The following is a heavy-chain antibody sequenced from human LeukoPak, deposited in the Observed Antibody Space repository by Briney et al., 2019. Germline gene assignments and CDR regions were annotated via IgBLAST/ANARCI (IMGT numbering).Heavy chain of an antibody. Sequence: PSETLSLTCTVSGGSISSYYWSWIRQPPGKGLEWIGYIYYTGGTDYNPSLKSRVTISVDTSKNQFSLKVSSVTAADTAVYYCARGSQLGIGAFDIWGQGTMVTVSS. D-gene: IGHD7-27*01. CDR1: GGSISSYY. CDR2: IYYTGGT. CDR3: ARGSQLGIGAFDI. V-gene: IGHV4-59*01. J-gene: IGHJ3*02.